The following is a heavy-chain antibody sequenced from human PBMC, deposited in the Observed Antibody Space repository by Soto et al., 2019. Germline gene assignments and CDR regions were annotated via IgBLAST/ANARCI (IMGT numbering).Heavy chain of an antibody. CDR3: ARDWFGLDY. CDR2: INPYNGNT. Sequence: QVQLVQSGAEVTKPGASVKVSCKASGYTFTSYGISWVRQPPGQGLEWMGWINPYNGNTNYAQKLQGRVTMTTDTSPNTAYMQRRSLRSYDTAVYYCARDWFGLDYWGKGTLVTVSS. D-gene: IGHD3-16*01. CDR1: GYTFTSYG. V-gene: IGHV1-18*01. J-gene: IGHJ4*02.